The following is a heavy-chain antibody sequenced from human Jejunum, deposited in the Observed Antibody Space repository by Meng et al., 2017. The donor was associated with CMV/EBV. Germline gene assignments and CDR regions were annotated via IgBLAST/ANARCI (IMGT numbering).Heavy chain of an antibody. CDR2: INPNIGGT. CDR1: GYPFTGYS. V-gene: IGHV1-2*06. Sequence: SGYPFTGYSLHWVRQAPGQGLEWMGRINPNIGGTDYAQNFQGRVTMTRDASINTAYMELSRLTSDDTAVYYCARARAYTTAWAGIDYWGQGTPVTVSS. CDR3: ARARAYTTAWAGIDY. D-gene: IGHD6-19*01. J-gene: IGHJ4*02.